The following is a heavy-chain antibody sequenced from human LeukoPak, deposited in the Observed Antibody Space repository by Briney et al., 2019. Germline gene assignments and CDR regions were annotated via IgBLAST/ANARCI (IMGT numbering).Heavy chain of an antibody. Sequence: ASVKVSCKASGGTFSSYAISWVRQAPGQGLEWMGWISAYNGNTNYAQKLQGRVTMTTDTSTSTAYMELRSLRSDDTAVYYCAGAHYYGSGSLENWGQGTLITVSS. D-gene: IGHD3-10*01. CDR3: AGAHYYGSGSLEN. V-gene: IGHV1-18*01. CDR2: ISAYNGNT. CDR1: GGTFSSYA. J-gene: IGHJ4*02.